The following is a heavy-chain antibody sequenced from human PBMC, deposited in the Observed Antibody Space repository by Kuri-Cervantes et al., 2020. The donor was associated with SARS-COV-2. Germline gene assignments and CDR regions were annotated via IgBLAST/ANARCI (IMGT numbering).Heavy chain of an antibody. Sequence: GESLKISCTASGFTFGDFALSWVRQAPGKGLEWVSVIYSCGSTYYADSVKGRFTISRDNSKNTLYLQMNSLRAEDTAVYYCAKDGGLQEGPDAFDIWGQGTMVTVSS. CDR3: AKDGGLQEGPDAFDI. D-gene: IGHD3-16*01. CDR2: IYSCGST. CDR1: GFTFGDFA. V-gene: IGHV3-66*03. J-gene: IGHJ3*02.